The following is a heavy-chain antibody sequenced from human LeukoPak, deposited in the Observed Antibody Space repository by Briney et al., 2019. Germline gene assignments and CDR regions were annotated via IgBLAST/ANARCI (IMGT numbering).Heavy chain of an antibody. V-gene: IGHV3-23*01. CDR1: GFTFSRYY. CDR2: VSGSGGST. CDR3: ARKLDSSGYSIDC. D-gene: IGHD3-22*01. Sequence: GGSLRPSCSVSGFTFSRYYMNWVRQAPGKGLEWVSGVSGSGGSTYYADSVKGRFTISRDNSKNTLSLQMNSLRAEDTAVYYCARKLDSSGYSIDCWGQGTLVTVSS. J-gene: IGHJ4*02.